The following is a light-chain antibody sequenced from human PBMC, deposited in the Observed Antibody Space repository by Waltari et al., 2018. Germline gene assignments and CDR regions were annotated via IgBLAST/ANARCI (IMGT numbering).Light chain of an antibody. CDR1: SSNTGSNY. CDR3: AAWDDSLSGVV. J-gene: IGLJ2*01. V-gene: IGLV1-47*01. Sequence: QSVLTQPPSASGTPGQRVTISCSGSSSNTGSNYVYWYQQLPGTAPKLLIYRNNQRPSGVPDRFSGPKSGTSASLAISGLRSEDEADYYCAAWDDSLSGVVFGGGTKLTVL. CDR2: RNN.